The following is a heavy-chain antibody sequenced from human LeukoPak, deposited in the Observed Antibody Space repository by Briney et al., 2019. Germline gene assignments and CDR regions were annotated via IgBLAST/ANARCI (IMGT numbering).Heavy chain of an antibody. CDR1: GFTFSRYS. CDR2: SSSSSTTI. Sequence: GGSLRLSCAASGFTFSRYSMNWVRQAPGKGPEWVSYSSSSSTTIYYADSVKGRFTISRDNGKNSLYLQMNSLRAEDTAVYYCARGNWGVGAFDIWGQGTMVTVSS. V-gene: IGHV3-48*01. CDR3: ARGNWGVGAFDI. J-gene: IGHJ3*02. D-gene: IGHD7-27*01.